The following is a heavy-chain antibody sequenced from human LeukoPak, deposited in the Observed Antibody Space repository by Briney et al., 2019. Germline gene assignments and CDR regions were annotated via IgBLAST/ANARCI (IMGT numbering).Heavy chain of an antibody. CDR1: RFSLSTTRVG. D-gene: IGHD3-3*01. V-gene: IGHV2-5*01. CDR3: AHTDDFWSGYGVYYYGMDV. Sequence: SGPTLLNHTQTLTLTCPFYRFSLSTTRVGPGWIRQPPGKALEWLALPYWNDDKRYSPSLKSRLTITKDTSKNQVVLTMTNMDPVDTATYYCAHTDDFWSGYGVYYYGMDVWGQGTTVTVSS. CDR2: PYWNDDK. J-gene: IGHJ6*02.